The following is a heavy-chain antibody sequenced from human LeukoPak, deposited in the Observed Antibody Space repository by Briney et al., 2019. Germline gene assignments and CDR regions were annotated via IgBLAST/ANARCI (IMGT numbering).Heavy chain of an antibody. CDR2: ISAYNGNT. CDR1: GYTFTSYG. V-gene: IGHV1-18*01. Sequence: ASVTVSCKASGYTFTSYGISWVRQAPGQGREWMGWISAYNGNTNYAQKLQGRVTMTTDTSTSTAYMELRSLRSDDTAVYYRARDPLYYDSWSGYYNPRLMFDYWGQGTLVTVSS. D-gene: IGHD3-3*01. CDR3: ARDPLYYDSWSGYYNPRLMFDY. J-gene: IGHJ4*02.